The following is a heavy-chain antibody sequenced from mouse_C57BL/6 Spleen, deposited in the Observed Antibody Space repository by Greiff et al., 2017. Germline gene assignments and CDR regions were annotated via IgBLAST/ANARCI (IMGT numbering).Heavy chain of an antibody. V-gene: IGHV1-66*01. CDR1: GYSFTSYY. CDR3: ARKVEGYDEGYAMDY. Sequence: QVQLQQSGPELVKPGASVKISCKASGYSFTSYYIHWVKQRPGQGLEWIGWIYPGSGNTKYNEKFKGKATLSADTSSSTAYLQLSSLTSEDSAVYYCARKVEGYDEGYAMDYWGQGTSVTVSS. J-gene: IGHJ4*01. CDR2: IYPGSGNT. D-gene: IGHD2-2*01.